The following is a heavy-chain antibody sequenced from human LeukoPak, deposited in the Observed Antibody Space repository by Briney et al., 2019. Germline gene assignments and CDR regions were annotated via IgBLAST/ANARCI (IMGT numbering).Heavy chain of an antibody. CDR1: GFIFDEYA. CDR2: ISWNSGTI. V-gene: IGHV3-9*01. J-gene: IGHJ4*02. CDR3: ASSIAVLKYYFDY. D-gene: IGHD6-19*01. Sequence: PGRSLRLSCAASGFIFDEYAMHWVRQAPGKGLEWVSGISWNSGTIGYADSVKGRFTISRDNAKNSLYLQMNSLRAEDTAVYYCASSIAVLKYYFDYWGQGTLVTVSS.